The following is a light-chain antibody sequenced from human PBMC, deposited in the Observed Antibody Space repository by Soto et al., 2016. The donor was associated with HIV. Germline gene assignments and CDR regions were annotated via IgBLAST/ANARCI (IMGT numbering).Light chain of an antibody. Sequence: AIQMTQSPSSLSASVGDRVTITCRASQGTGKDLGWYQQKPGKAPKLLIYAASTLESGVPSRFSGSGSGTDFTLTINSLQPEDFATYYCQQYENYPYTFGQGTKLEIK. J-gene: IGKJ2*01. CDR3: QQYENYPYT. CDR2: AAS. V-gene: IGKV1-6*01. CDR1: QGTGKD.